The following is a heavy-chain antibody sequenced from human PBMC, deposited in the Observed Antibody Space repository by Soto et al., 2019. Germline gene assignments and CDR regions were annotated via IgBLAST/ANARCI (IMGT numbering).Heavy chain of an antibody. CDR2: IFSNDEK. D-gene: IGHD5-18*01. V-gene: IGHV2-26*01. Sequence: QVTLKESGPVLVKPTETLTLTCTVSGFSLSNARMGVSWIRQPPGKALEWLAHIFSNDEKSYSTSLKSRLTISKDTAKSQLVLTMTNMDPVDTATYYCARIAYVDTAMVNVCFDYWGQGTLVTVSS. CDR3: ARIAYVDTAMVNVCFDY. CDR1: GFSLSNARMG. J-gene: IGHJ4*02.